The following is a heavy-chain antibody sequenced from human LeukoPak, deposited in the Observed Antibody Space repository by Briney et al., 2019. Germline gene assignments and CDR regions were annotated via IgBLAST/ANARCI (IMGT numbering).Heavy chain of an antibody. CDR2: INHSGGT. Sequence: SETLSLTCAVYGGSFSGYYWSWIRQPPGKGLEWIGEINHSGGTNYNPSLKSRVTISVDTSKNQFSLKLSSVTAADTAVYYCARVGSSSRPFDYWGQGTLVTVSS. CDR3: ARVGSSSRPFDY. CDR1: GGSFSGYY. D-gene: IGHD6-13*01. V-gene: IGHV4-34*01. J-gene: IGHJ4*02.